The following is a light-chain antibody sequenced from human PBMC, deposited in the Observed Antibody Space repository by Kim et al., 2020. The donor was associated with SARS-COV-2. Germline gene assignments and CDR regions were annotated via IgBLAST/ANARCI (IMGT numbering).Light chain of an antibody. V-gene: IGKV1-12*01. CDR1: QGIGKW. Sequence: DIQMTQSPSSVSASVGDRVTITCRASQGIGKWLAWYQKKPVKAPKFLIYAASSLQSGVPSRFSGSGSGTDFTLTISSLQPEDFATYYCQQANSFPWTFGQGTKVDIK. CDR3: QQANSFPWT. J-gene: IGKJ1*01. CDR2: AAS.